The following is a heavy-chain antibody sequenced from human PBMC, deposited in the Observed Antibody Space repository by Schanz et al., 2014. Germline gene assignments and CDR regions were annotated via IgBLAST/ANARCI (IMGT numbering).Heavy chain of an antibody. CDR3: AKDGRLPYYGTGSDFDY. Sequence: EVQLVESGGGLIKPGGSLRLSCLASGFTFSTTWMNWVRQAPGKGLEWVSRMIGSGSSVFYADSVKGRFTISRDNLKNTVYLQMNSLRAGDTAVYYCAKDGRLPYYGTGSDFDYWGQGTLXAVSS. CDR2: MIGSGSSV. V-gene: IGHV3-23*04. D-gene: IGHD3-22*01. CDR1: GFTFSTTW. J-gene: IGHJ4*02.